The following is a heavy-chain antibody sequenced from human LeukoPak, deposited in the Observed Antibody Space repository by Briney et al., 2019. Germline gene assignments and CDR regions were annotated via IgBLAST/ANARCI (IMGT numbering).Heavy chain of an antibody. V-gene: IGHV4-59*01. D-gene: IGHD6-13*01. J-gene: IGHJ4*02. Sequence: PSETLSLTCTVSGGSISSYYWSWIRQPPGKGLEWIGYIYYSGSTNYNPSLKSRVTISVDTSKNQFSLKLSSVTAADTAVYYCARAGYSSSWYPRDGGDYFGYWGQGTLVTVSS. CDR1: GGSISSYY. CDR3: ARAGYSSSWYPRDGGDYFGY. CDR2: IYYSGST.